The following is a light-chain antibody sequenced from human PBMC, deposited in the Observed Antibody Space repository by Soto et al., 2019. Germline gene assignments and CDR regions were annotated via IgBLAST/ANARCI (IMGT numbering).Light chain of an antibody. CDR3: QQYNSYSPWYT. V-gene: IGKV1-5*01. CDR2: DAF. Sequence: DIQMTQSPSTLSASVGDRVTITCRASQSISSWLAWYQQKPGKAPKLLIYDAFSLESGVPSRFSGIGSGTELTLTISSLQPDYFATYYCQQYNSYSPWYTFSQGTKLEIK. CDR1: QSISSW. J-gene: IGKJ2*01.